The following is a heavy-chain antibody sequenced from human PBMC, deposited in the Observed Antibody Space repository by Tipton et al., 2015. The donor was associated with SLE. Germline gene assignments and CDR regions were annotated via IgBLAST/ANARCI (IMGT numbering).Heavy chain of an antibody. J-gene: IGHJ4*02. Sequence: TLSLTCAVSGYSIRTSNWWVWIRQPPGKGLEWIGYIYYSGSTNYNPSLKSRVTMSVDTSKNQFSLRLNSVTAADTAVYYCARVPSGGYSGFDYWGQGTLVTVSS. V-gene: IGHV4-28*03. D-gene: IGHD1-26*01. CDR1: GYSIRTSNW. CDR2: IYYSGST. CDR3: ARVPSGGYSGFDY.